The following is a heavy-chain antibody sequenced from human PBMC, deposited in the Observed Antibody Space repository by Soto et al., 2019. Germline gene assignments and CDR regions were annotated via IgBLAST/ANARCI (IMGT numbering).Heavy chain of an antibody. Sequence: ASVKVSCKASGYTFTGYYMHWVRQAPGQGLEWMGWINPNSGGTNYAQKFQGWVTMTRDTSISTAYMELSRLRSDDTAVYYCARGPSTLYGMAVWVQGTTVTVS. CDR2: INPNSGGT. V-gene: IGHV1-2*04. J-gene: IGHJ6*02. CDR3: ARGPSTLYGMAV. CDR1: GYTFTGYY. D-gene: IGHD2-2*01.